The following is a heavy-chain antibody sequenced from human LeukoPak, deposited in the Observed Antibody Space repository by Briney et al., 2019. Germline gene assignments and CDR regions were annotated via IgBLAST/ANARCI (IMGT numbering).Heavy chain of an antibody. CDR2: ISAYNGNT. J-gene: IGHJ4*02. V-gene: IGHV1-18*01. D-gene: IGHD3-16*01. CDR1: GYTSTSYG. CDR3: AREEDYDYVWGSYEY. Sequence: ASVKVSCKASGYTSTSYGISWVRQAPGQGLEWMGWISAYNGNTNYAQKLQGRVTMTTDTSTSTAYMELRSLRSEDTAVYYCAREEDYDYVWGSYEYWGQGTLVTVSS.